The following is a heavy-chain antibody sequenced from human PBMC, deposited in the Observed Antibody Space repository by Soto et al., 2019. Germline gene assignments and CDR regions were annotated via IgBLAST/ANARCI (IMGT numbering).Heavy chain of an antibody. CDR2: IGGGGFTT. CDR3: ARDRGYPDSFDT. J-gene: IGHJ3*02. CDR1: SLW. Sequence: SLWMHWVRQAPGKGLEWISHIGGGGFTTIYADSVKGRFTISRDDAKSTLYLQMNSLGSEDTAVYYCARDRGYPDSFDTWGQGTVVTVSS. D-gene: IGHD3-10*01. V-gene: IGHV3-74*01.